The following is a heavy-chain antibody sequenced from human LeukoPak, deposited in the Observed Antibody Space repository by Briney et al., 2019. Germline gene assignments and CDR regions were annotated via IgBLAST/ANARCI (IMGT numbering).Heavy chain of an antibody. CDR1: GFPFDDYA. CDR2: ISWNSGSI. Sequence: PGRSLDLSCAASGFPFDDYAMHWARQAPGKGLDWVSGISWNSGSIGYADSVKGRLTISRDNAKNSLYLQMNSLRAEDTALYYCAKDKRSGRYYYYYGMDVWGQGTTVTVSS. CDR3: AKDKRSGRYYYYYGMDV. J-gene: IGHJ6*02. V-gene: IGHV3-9*01. D-gene: IGHD3-3*01.